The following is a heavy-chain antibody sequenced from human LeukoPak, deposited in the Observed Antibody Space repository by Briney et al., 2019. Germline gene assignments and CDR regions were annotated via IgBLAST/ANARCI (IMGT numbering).Heavy chain of an antibody. V-gene: IGHV1-18*01. D-gene: IGHD3-10*01. J-gene: IGHJ3*02. Sequence: ASVKVSCKASGYTFTSYGISWVRQAPGQGLEWMGWISAYNGNTNYAQKLQGRVTMTTDTSTSTAYMELRSLRSDDTAVYYCARGTRGTPKVLWFGEDDTFDIWGQGTMVTVSS. CDR1: GYTFTSYG. CDR2: ISAYNGNT. CDR3: ARGTRGTPKVLWFGEDDTFDI.